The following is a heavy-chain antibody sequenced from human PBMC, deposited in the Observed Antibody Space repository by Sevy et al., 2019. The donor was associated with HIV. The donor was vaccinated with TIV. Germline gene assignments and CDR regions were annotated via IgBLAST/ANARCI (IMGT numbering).Heavy chain of an antibody. CDR2: IYYSGST. V-gene: IGHV4-59*01. CDR3: ARAWDIVVVPAATGGFVGWFDP. J-gene: IGHJ5*02. CDR1: GGSISSYY. D-gene: IGHD2-2*01. Sequence: SETLSLTCTVSGGSISSYYWSWIRQPPGKGLEWIGYIYYSGSTNYNPSLKSRVTISVVTSKNQFSLKLSSVTAADTAVYYCARAWDIVVVPAATGGFVGWFDPWGQGTLVTVSS.